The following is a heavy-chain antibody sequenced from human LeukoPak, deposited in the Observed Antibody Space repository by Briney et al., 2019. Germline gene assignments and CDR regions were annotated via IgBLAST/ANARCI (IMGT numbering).Heavy chain of an antibody. V-gene: IGHV3-21*01. CDR1: GFTFSSYS. Sequence: PGGSLRLSCAASGFTFSSYSMNWVRQAPGKGLEWVSSISSSSSYIYYADSVKGRFTISRDNAKNSLYLQMNSLRAEDTAVYYCARDKVLGGLVDYWGQGTLVTVSS. D-gene: IGHD3-16*01. CDR3: ARDKVLGGLVDY. CDR2: ISSSSSYI. J-gene: IGHJ4*02.